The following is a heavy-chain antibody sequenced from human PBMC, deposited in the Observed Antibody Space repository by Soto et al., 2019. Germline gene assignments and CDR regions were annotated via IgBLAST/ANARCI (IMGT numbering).Heavy chain of an antibody. J-gene: IGHJ6*02. CDR1: GFTFSSYW. CDR2: IKQDGSEK. D-gene: IGHD6-25*01. CDR3: ARDLHDLVAAGSDYYYYYYCMDV. V-gene: IGHV3-7*01. Sequence: EVQLVESGGGLVQPGGSLRLSCAASGFTFSSYWMSWVRQAPGKGLEWVANIKQDGSEKYYVDSVKGRFTISRDNAKNSLYLQMNSLRAEDTAVYYCARDLHDLVAAGSDYYYYYYCMDVWGQGTTVTVSS.